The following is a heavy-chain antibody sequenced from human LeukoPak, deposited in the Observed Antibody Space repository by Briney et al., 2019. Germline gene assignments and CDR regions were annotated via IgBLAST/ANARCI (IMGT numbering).Heavy chain of an antibody. CDR3: VTSYSSGLAVY. CDR1: GFTVSSNY. V-gene: IGHV3-66*01. J-gene: IGHJ4*02. CDR2: IYSGGST. Sequence: GGSLRLSCAASGFTVSSNYMTWVRQVPGKGLEWVSVIYSGGSTSYADSVKGRFTISRDNSKNTLYLQMNSLRAEDTAVYYCVTSYSSGLAVYWGQGTLVTVSS. D-gene: IGHD6-19*01.